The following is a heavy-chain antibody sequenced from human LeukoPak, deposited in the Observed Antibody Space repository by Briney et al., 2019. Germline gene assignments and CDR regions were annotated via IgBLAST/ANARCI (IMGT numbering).Heavy chain of an antibody. D-gene: IGHD3-3*01. Sequence: PSETLSLTCTVSGGSISSSTYYWAWVRQPPGKGLGWIGSIHYSGSTYYNPSLKSRVTISVDTSKNQFSLKLSSVTAADTAVYYCARGDFWSGQQLDYWGQGTLVTVSS. CDR1: GGSISSSTYY. CDR3: ARGDFWSGQQLDY. CDR2: IHYSGST. J-gene: IGHJ4*02. V-gene: IGHV4-39*01.